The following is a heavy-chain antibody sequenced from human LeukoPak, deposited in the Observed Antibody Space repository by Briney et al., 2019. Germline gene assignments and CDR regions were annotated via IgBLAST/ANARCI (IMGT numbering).Heavy chain of an antibody. D-gene: IGHD5-18*01. Sequence: PGESLKISCKGSGYNFATYCIGWVRQMPGKGLELMGIIFPGDSDTSYSPSFEGQVTISADKSISTASLQWSSLKASDTAMYYCARLVATAGPYSDYWGRGTLVTVSS. V-gene: IGHV5-51*03. CDR1: GYNFATYC. J-gene: IGHJ4*02. CDR3: ARLVATAGPYSDY. CDR2: IFPGDSDT.